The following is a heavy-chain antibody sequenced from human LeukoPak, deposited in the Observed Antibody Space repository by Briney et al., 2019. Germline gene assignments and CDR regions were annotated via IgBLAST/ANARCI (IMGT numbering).Heavy chain of an antibody. CDR2: VYTSGST. D-gene: IGHD3-22*01. J-gene: IGHJ4*02. V-gene: IGHV4-4*07. CDR3: ARSVDYFDNTGPHMMFDY. CDR1: GGSISTYY. Sequence: SETLSLTCTVSGGSISTYYWSWIRQSAGKGLEWIGRVYTSGSTNYNPSLKSRVTMSVDTSKNQFSLKLRFVTAADTAVYYCARSVDYFDNTGPHMMFDYWGQGSLVTVSS.